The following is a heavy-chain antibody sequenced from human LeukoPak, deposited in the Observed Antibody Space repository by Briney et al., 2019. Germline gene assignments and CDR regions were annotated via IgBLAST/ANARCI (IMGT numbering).Heavy chain of an antibody. Sequence: PGGSLRLSCAASGFTFSSYSMNWVRQAPGKGLEWVSSISSSSSYIYYADSVKGRFTISRDNSKNTLYLQMNSLRAEDTAVYYCAKGQGEGSYSGMDVWGKGTTVTVSS. CDR1: GFTFSSYS. CDR3: AKGQGEGSYSGMDV. CDR2: ISSSSSYI. J-gene: IGHJ6*04. V-gene: IGHV3-21*01. D-gene: IGHD3-10*01.